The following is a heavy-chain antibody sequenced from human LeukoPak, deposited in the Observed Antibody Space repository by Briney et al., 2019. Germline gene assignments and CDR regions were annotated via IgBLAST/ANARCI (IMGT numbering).Heavy chain of an antibody. V-gene: IGHV3-21*01. CDR3: ARDDTSAHFFDY. CDR1: GFTFKIYS. CDR2: ISSSSSHM. J-gene: IGHJ4*02. Sequence: KPGGSLRLSCAASGFTFKIYSMNWVRQAPGKGLEWVSSISSSSSHMYYADSVKGRFTISRDNAKNSLYLQMNTLRAEDTAVYYCARDDTSAHFFDYWGQGTLVTVSS. D-gene: IGHD3-10*01.